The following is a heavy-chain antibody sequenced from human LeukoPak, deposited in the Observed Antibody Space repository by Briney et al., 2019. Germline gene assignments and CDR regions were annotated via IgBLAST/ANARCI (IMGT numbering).Heavy chain of an antibody. CDR3: ARAGRLQYGDYVAFDY. D-gene: IGHD4-17*01. J-gene: IGHJ4*02. Sequence: GVSLRLSCAASGFTFTDYYMSWIRQAPGKGLEWVSYISISGTTIYYADSVKGRFTFSRDNAKNSLYLQMNSLRAEDTAVYYCARAGRLQYGDYVAFDYWGQGTLVTVSS. V-gene: IGHV3-11*01. CDR1: GFTFTDYY. CDR2: ISISGTTI.